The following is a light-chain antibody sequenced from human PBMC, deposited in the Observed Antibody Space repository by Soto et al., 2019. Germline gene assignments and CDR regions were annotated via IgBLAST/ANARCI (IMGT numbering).Light chain of an antibody. J-gene: IGKJ1*01. CDR3: QQYGTSPRT. V-gene: IGKV3-20*01. CDR2: GVS. CDR1: QSVSSNY. Sequence: EIVLTQSPGTLSLSPGERATLSCRASQSVSSNYLGWYQQKPGQAPRLLVYGVSNRATGIPDRFSGSGSGTDFTLTISRLEPEDFAVYYCQQYGTSPRTFGQGTKVDIK.